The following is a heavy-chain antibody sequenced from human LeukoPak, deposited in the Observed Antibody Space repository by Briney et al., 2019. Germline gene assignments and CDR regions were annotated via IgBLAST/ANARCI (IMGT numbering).Heavy chain of an antibody. J-gene: IGHJ4*02. V-gene: IGHV3-30*18. Sequence: GGSLRLSCAASGFTFSSYGMHWVRQAPGKGLEWVAVISYDGSNKYYADSVKGRFTISRDNSKNTLYLQMNSLRAEDTAVYYCAKERDSSGWYIDYWGQGTLVTVSS. CDR1: GFTFSSYG. D-gene: IGHD6-19*01. CDR3: AKERDSSGWYIDY. CDR2: ISYDGSNK.